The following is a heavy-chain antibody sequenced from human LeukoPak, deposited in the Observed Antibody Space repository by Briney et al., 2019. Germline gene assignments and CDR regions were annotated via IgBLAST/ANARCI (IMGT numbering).Heavy chain of an antibody. Sequence: PGESLKISCKGSGYSFTSYWISWVRQMPGKGLEWMGRVDPSDSYTNYSPSFQGHASISADKSISTAYLQWRSLKASDTAMYYCASLFRDDVFDIWGQGTMVTVSS. CDR3: ASLFRDDVFDI. V-gene: IGHV5-10-1*01. D-gene: IGHD3-10*01. J-gene: IGHJ3*02. CDR1: GYSFTSYW. CDR2: VDPSDSYT.